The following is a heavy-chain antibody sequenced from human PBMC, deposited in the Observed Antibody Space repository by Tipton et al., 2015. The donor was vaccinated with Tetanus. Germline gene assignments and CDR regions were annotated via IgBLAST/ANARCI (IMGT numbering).Heavy chain of an antibody. J-gene: IGHJ6*02. CDR3: ARDRGDYIYYGMDV. Sequence: QLVQSGAEVKKPGASVKVSCKTSGYTFTNSGFSWVRQAPGQGLEWMGWISAHNGNTDYAQNLQGRLTMTTDTSTNTAYMELSRLRSDDTAVYYCARDRGDYIYYGMDVWGPGTTVTVSS. CDR2: ISAHNGNT. CDR1: GYTFTNSG. V-gene: IGHV1-18*04. D-gene: IGHD3-22*01.